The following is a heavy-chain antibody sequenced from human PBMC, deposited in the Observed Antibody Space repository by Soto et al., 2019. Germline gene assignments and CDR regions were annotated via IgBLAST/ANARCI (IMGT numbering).Heavy chain of an antibody. J-gene: IGHJ4*02. D-gene: IGHD5-12*01. Sequence: PGGSLRLSCAASGFTFSTYAISWVRQAPGKGLEWVSAISGGDRSTYYADSVKGRLTISRDNSKNTLYLQMSSLRAEDTAVYYCAKDADIVATIFPRKFDYWGQGTLVTVSS. CDR1: GFTFSTYA. CDR2: ISGGDRST. V-gene: IGHV3-23*01. CDR3: AKDADIVATIFPRKFDY.